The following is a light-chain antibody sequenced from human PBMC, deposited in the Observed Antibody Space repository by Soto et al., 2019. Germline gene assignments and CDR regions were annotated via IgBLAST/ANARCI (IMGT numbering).Light chain of an antibody. CDR1: QSISTY. J-gene: IGKJ1*01. V-gene: IGKV1-39*01. CDR2: AVS. CDR3: QQTYITPPT. Sequence: DIQMTQSPSSLSASVGDRVTITCRASQSISTYLNWYQQKPGKAPKVLIYAVSSLQSGVPSRFSGSGSGTDFSLTISSLQPEDFATYYCQQTYITPPTFGQGTTVEIK.